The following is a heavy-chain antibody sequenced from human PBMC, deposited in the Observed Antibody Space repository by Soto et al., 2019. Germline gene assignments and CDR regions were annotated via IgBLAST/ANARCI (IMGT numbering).Heavy chain of an antibody. CDR2: INPNSGGT. CDR1: GYTFTGYY. D-gene: IGHD5-18*01. J-gene: IGHJ4*02. V-gene: IGHV1-2*02. CDR3: ARDRDTYGHGFFDY. Sequence: ASVKVSCKASGYTFTGYYMHWVRQAPGQGLEWMGWINPNSGGTNYADSVKGRFTVSRDSANNSLYLEMNSLRAEDTAVYFCARDRDTYGHGFFDYWGQGTLVTVSS.